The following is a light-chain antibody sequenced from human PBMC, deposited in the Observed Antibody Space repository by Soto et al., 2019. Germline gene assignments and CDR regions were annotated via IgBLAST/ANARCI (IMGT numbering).Light chain of an antibody. CDR2: DAY. Sequence: QIALSPSSLSVSVGDRVTITCRASQSFSSYLDWYQQKPGQAPRLLIYDAYTLQSGIPSRFSGSGSGTDFTLTISCLESEDFAAYYCQQYGSYPWTFGQGTKVDI. V-gene: IGKV1-13*02. CDR3: QQYGSYPWT. CDR1: QSFSSY. J-gene: IGKJ1*01.